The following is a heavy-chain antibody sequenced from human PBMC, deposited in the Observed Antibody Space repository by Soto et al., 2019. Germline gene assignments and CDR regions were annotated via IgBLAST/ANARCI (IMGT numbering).Heavy chain of an antibody. CDR2: VWYDGSKM. D-gene: IGHD3-22*01. Sequence: PGGSLRLSCAASGFSFNSYGMHWVRQAPGKGLEWVAIVWYDGSKMFYADSVKGRFTISRDNSKNTLYLQMNSLRAEDTAVYYCAKASPTPYYDSSGYYANDVDYWGQGTLVTVSS. CDR3: AKASPTPYYDSSGYYANDVDY. CDR1: GFSFNSYG. V-gene: IGHV3-30*02. J-gene: IGHJ4*02.